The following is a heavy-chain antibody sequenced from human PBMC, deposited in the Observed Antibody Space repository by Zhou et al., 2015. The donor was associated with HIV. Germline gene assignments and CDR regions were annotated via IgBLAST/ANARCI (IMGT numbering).Heavy chain of an antibody. CDR3: ARDRIVDTAMEYFQRDDAFDI. J-gene: IGHJ3*02. CDR2: IIPIFGTA. V-gene: IGHV1-69*01. CDR1: GGTFSSYA. Sequence: QVQLVQSGAEVKKPGSSVKVSCKASGGTFSSYAISWVRQAPGQGLEWMGGIIPIFGTANYAQKFQGRVTITADESTSTAYMELSSLRSEDTAVYYCARDRIVDTAMEYFQRDDAFDIWGQGTMVTVSS. D-gene: IGHD5-18*01.